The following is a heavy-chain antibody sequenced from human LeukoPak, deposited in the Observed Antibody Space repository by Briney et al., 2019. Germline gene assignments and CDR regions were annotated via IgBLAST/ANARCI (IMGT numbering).Heavy chain of an antibody. CDR2: IIPILGIA. J-gene: IGHJ4*02. D-gene: IGHD3-10*01. Sequence: SVKVSCKASGGTFSSYAISWVRQAPGQGLEWMGRIIPILGIANYAQKFQGRVTITADKSTSTAYMELSSLRSEDTAVYYCASDYGSGSYYNNYWGQGTLVTVSS. CDR3: ASDYGSGSYYNNY. CDR1: GGTFSSYA. V-gene: IGHV1-69*04.